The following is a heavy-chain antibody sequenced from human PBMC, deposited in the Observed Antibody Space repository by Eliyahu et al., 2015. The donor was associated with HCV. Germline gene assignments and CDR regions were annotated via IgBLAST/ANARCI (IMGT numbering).Heavy chain of an antibody. V-gene: IGHV3-23*01. CDR2: ISGSGGST. Sequence: EVQLLESGGGLVQPGGSLRLSCAAXGFTFXSYAMXWVRQAPGKGLEWVSAISGSGGSTYYADSVKGRFTISRDNSKNTLYLQMNSLRAEDTAVYYCAKGTEVKRIIAVAGGPFDYWGQGTLVTVSS. D-gene: IGHD6-19*01. J-gene: IGHJ4*02. CDR3: AKGTEVKRIIAVAGGPFDY. CDR1: GFTFXSYA.